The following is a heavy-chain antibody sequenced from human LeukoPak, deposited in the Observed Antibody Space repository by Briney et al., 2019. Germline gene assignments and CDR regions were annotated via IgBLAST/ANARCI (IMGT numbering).Heavy chain of an antibody. V-gene: IGHV4-39*07. D-gene: IGHD1-26*01. CDR2: IYYSGNT. CDR3: ARGRMVGANHDAFDI. Sequence: TSETLSLTCTVSGGSFTSSSYYWGWIRQPPGKGLEWIGSIYYSGNTYYNPSLKSRVTISVATSKNQFSLKLSSVTAADTAVYYCARGRMVGANHDAFDIWGQGTMVAVSS. J-gene: IGHJ3*02. CDR1: GGSFTSSSYY.